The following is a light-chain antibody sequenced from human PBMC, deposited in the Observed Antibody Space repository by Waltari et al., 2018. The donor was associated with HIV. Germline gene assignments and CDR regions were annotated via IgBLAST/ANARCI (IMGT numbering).Light chain of an antibody. CDR2: EVT. Sequence: QSALTQPPSASGSPGQSVTISCTGTSSDIGGFVSWYQQHSGKAPKPMIYEVTKRPSGVPDRCSGSTSGNTASLTVSGLQAEDEADYYCGSYTGDESPDVVFGEGTKLTVL. V-gene: IGLV2-8*01. CDR1: SSDIGGF. CDR3: GSYTGDESPDVV. J-gene: IGLJ2*01.